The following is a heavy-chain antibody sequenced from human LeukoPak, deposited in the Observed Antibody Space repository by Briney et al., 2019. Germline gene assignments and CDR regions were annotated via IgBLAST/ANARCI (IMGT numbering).Heavy chain of an antibody. CDR2: INHSGTT. CDR1: GGSFSGYY. Sequence: PSETLSLTCAVYGGSFSGYYWSWIRQPPGKGLEWIGEINHSGTTNYNPSLKSRVTISVDTSKNQFSLKLSSVTAADTAVYYCARGGRVPYYYYYMDVWGKGTTVTVSS. J-gene: IGHJ6*03. D-gene: IGHD1-1*01. CDR3: ARGGRVPYYYYYMDV. V-gene: IGHV4-34*01.